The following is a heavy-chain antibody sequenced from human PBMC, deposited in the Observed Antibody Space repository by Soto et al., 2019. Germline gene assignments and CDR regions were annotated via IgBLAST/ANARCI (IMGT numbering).Heavy chain of an antibody. J-gene: IGHJ4*02. CDR2: FIPIFGTT. V-gene: IGHV1-69*01. CDR1: GGTFSSYA. Sequence: QVHLVQSGAEVKKPGSSVKVSCKASGGTFSSYAISWVRQAPGQGLEWMGGFIPIFGTTNYAQKLQGRVTITADESTSTDYMELSSLRYEDTAVYYCTRDRGRRYNDGRGYYYSAYWGQGTLVTVSS. D-gene: IGHD3-22*01. CDR3: TRDRGRRYNDGRGYYYSAY.